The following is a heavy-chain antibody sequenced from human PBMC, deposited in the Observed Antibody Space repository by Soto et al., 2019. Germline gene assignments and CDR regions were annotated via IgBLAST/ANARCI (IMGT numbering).Heavy chain of an antibody. Sequence: QVQLVQSGAEVKKPGASVKVSCKASGYTFTSYDINWVRQATGQGLEWMGWMNHNSANTGSAQKSQGRVTMTRNTSISTASMALSSLPSEATSVYYCAREGVRGMDVWGQGTTVTVSS. D-gene: IGHD3-16*01. J-gene: IGHJ6*02. CDR1: GYTFTSYD. CDR3: AREGVRGMDV. V-gene: IGHV1-8*01. CDR2: MNHNSANT.